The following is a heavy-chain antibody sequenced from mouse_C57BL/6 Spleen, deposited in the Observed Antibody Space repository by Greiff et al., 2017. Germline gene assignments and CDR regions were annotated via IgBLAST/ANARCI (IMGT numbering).Heavy chain of an antibody. J-gene: IGHJ2*01. D-gene: IGHD1-1*01. V-gene: IGHV1-54*01. Sequence: VQLQQSGAELVRPGTSVKVSCKASGYAFTNYLIEWVKQRPGQGLEWIGVINPGSGGTNYNEKFKGKATLTADKSSSTAYMQLSSLTSEDSAVYFCASDHYGSSFDYWGQGTTLTVSS. CDR2: INPGSGGT. CDR3: ASDHYGSSFDY. CDR1: GYAFTNYL.